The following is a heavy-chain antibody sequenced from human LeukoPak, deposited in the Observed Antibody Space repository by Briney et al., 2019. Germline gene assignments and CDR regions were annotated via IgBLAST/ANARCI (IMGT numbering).Heavy chain of an antibody. D-gene: IGHD3-3*01. CDR1: AGSISSGDYY. CDR2: IYYSGST. Sequence: SQTLSLTCTVSAGSISSGDYYSSWIRQPPGKGLELIGYIYYSGSTYYNPSLKSRVTISVDTSKNQFSLKLSSVTAADTAVYYCARANWSGNVAYMDVWGKGTTVTVSS. J-gene: IGHJ6*03. V-gene: IGHV4-30-4*08. CDR3: ARANWSGNVAYMDV.